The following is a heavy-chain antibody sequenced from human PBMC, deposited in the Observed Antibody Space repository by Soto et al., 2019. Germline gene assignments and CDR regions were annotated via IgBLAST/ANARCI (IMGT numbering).Heavy chain of an antibody. Sequence: PSETLSLTCTVSGGSISSGDYYWSWIRQPPGKGLEWIGYIYYSGSTYYNPSLKSRVTISVDTSKNQFSLNLSSVTAADTAVYYCATSRQGDFFFHYWGPGTLVSVSS. CDR2: IYYSGST. J-gene: IGHJ4*02. CDR1: GGSISSGDYY. D-gene: IGHD2-21*02. CDR3: ATSRQGDFFFHY. V-gene: IGHV4-30-4*02.